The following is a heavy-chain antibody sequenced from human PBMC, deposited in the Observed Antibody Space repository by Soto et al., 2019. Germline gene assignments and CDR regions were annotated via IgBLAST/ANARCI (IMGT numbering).Heavy chain of an antibody. D-gene: IGHD3-22*01. V-gene: IGHV1-46*01. CDR3: ARTLRGWLPNDAFDI. Sequence: ASVKVSCKASGYTFTSHYIHWVRQAPGQGLEWMGIINPGGAYATYAQKFQGRVTMTRDTSTSTVYMEMSSLRSEDTAVYYCARTLRGWLPNDAFDIWGQGTMVTVSS. CDR2: INPGGAYA. J-gene: IGHJ3*02. CDR1: GYTFTSHY.